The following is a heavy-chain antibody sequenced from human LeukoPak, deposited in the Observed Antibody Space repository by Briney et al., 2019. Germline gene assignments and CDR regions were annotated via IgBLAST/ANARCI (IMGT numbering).Heavy chain of an antibody. V-gene: IGHV3-30-3*01. D-gene: IGHD4-23*01. CDR1: GFTFSSYA. CDR2: ISFDVNNI. Sequence: PGGSLRLSCAASGFTFSSYAMHWVRQSPSRGLEWVAVISFDVNNIYYSNSVKGRFTISRDNSRNTLFLQMNSLAADDSAIYYCVRDQRWGTNSLQPPIDSWGQGTLVTVSS. CDR3: VRDQRWGTNSLQPPIDS. J-gene: IGHJ4*02.